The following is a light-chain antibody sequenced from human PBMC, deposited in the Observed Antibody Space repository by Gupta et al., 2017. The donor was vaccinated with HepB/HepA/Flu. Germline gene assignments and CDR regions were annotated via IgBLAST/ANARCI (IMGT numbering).Light chain of an antibody. J-gene: IGKJ1*01. CDR2: GAS. CDR1: QSVNIN. Sequence: EIVMTQSPATLSVSPGERATLSCRASQSVNINFAWYQQKPGQAPRLLIYGASTRAAGVPARFSGSGSGTEFTLTITSLQSEDFAVYYCQEYNKWRTFGQGTKVEIK. V-gene: IGKV3-15*01. CDR3: QEYNKWRT.